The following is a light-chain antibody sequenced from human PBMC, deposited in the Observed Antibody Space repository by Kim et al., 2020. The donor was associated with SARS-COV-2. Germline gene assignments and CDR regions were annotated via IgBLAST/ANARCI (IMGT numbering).Light chain of an antibody. Sequence: LAPRERATLSCRASQSVSSSLAWYQQKPGQAPRLVIYDASNRATGIPARFSGSGSGTDFTLTISSLEPEDFAVYYCHQRNNPLTFGGGTKVDIK. V-gene: IGKV3-11*01. CDR1: QSVSSS. CDR2: DAS. CDR3: HQRNNPLT. J-gene: IGKJ4*01.